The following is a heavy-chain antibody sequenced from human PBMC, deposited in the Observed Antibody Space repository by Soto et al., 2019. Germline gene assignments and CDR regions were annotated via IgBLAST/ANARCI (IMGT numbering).Heavy chain of an antibody. Sequence: SETVSLTCGVSGGSISRKNWWSWVRQSPGKGLEWIGDIHHSGSTDYNPSLKSRLTISVDTSKNQLSLKLSSVTAADTAVYYCARERIAVAGNLDYWGQGTLVTVSS. CDR3: ARERIAVAGNLDY. J-gene: IGHJ4*02. CDR1: GGSISRKNW. CDR2: IHHSGST. D-gene: IGHD6-19*01. V-gene: IGHV4-4*02.